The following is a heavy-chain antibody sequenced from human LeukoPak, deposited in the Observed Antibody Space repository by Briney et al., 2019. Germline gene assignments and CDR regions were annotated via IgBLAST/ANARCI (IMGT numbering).Heavy chain of an antibody. J-gene: IGHJ4*02. CDR1: GFTFSGYS. V-gene: IGHV3-48*01. Sequence: GGSLRLPCAASGFTFSGYSMNWVRQPPGKGLEWVSYISSSSSSIYYADSVKGRFTISRDNAKSSLFLQMNSLRAEDTAVYYCARIMTTVTTVEYWGQGILVTVSS. CDR2: ISSSSSSI. CDR3: ARIMTTVTTVEY. D-gene: IGHD4-17*01.